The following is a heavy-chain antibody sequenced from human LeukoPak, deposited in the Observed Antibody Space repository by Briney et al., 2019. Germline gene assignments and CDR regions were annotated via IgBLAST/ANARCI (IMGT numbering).Heavy chain of an antibody. J-gene: IGHJ4*02. CDR3: AREPTPHGDYDYVWGSYRGHFDY. D-gene: IGHD3-16*02. CDR1: GGSISSSSYY. CDR2: IYYSGST. Sequence: SETLSLTCTASGGSISSSSYYWGWIRQPPGKGLEWIGSIYYSGSTYYNPSLKSRVTISVDTSKNQFSLKLSSVTAADTAVYYCAREPTPHGDYDYVWGSYRGHFDYWGQGTLVTVSS. V-gene: IGHV4-39*02.